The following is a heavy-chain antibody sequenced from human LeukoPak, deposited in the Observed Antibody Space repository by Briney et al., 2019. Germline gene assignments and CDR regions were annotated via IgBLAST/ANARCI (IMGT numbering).Heavy chain of an antibody. Sequence: GGSLRLSCAASGFTFSSYAMHWVRQAPGKGLEWVAVISYDGSNEYYADSVKGRFTISRDNSKNTLYLQMNSLRAEDTAVYYCARDSAAAGETPYYYYYGMDVWGQGTTVTVSS. J-gene: IGHJ6*02. V-gene: IGHV3-30-3*01. CDR3: ARDSAAAGETPYYYYYGMDV. CDR2: ISYDGSNE. D-gene: IGHD6-13*01. CDR1: GFTFSSYA.